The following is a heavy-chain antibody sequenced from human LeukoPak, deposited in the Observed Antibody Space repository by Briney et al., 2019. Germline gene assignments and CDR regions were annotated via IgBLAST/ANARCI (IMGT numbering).Heavy chain of an antibody. J-gene: IGHJ6*02. CDR3: ARDDIFHYGMDV. Sequence: ASVKVSCKASGGTFSSYAISWVRQAPGQGLEWMGIINPSGGSTSYAQKFQGRVTMTRDTSTSTVYMELSSLRSEDTAVYYCARDDIFHYGMDVWGQGTTVTVSS. CDR1: GGTFSSYA. V-gene: IGHV1-46*01. D-gene: IGHD2-21*01. CDR2: INPSGGST.